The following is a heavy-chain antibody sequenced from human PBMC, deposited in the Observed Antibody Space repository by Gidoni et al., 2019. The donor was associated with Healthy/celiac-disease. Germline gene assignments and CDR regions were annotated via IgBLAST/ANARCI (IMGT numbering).Heavy chain of an antibody. D-gene: IGHD3-10*01. CDR3: AKDRQYYYGSGSYYDY. J-gene: IGHJ4*02. CDR2: ISGSGGST. V-gene: IGHV3-23*01. CDR1: GFTFSSYA. Sequence: EVQLLESGGGLVQPGGSLRLSCAASGFTFSSYAMRWVRQAPGKGLEWVSAISGSGGSTYYADSVKGRFTISRDNSKNTLYLQMNSLRAEDTAVYYCAKDRQYYYGSGSYYDYWGQGTLVTVSS.